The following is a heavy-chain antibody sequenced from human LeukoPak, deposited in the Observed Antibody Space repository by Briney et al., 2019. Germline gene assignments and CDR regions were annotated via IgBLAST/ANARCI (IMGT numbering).Heavy chain of an antibody. CDR3: ANSSGRGGRNAFDI. J-gene: IGHJ3*02. V-gene: IGHV3-23*01. Sequence: GGSLRLSCAASGFTFSSYAMSWVRQAPGKGLEWVSAISGSGGSTYYADSVKGRFTISRDNSKSTLYLQMNSLRAEDTAVYYCANSSGRGGRNAFDIWGQGTMVTVSS. D-gene: IGHD1-26*01. CDR1: GFTFSSYA. CDR2: ISGSGGST.